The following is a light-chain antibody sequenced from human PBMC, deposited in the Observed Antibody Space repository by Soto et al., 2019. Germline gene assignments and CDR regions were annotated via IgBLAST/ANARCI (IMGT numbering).Light chain of an antibody. CDR3: QQYGSSLIT. V-gene: IGKV3-20*01. J-gene: IGKJ5*01. CDR2: RTS. CDR1: QSVSSTY. Sequence: EIVLKLSPGPLSLSPGERATLSCRASQSVSSTYLAWYQQKPGQAPRLLIYRTSTRATGIPDRFSGSGSGTDFTLTISRLEPEDFAVYYCQQYGSSLITFGQGTRLEIK.